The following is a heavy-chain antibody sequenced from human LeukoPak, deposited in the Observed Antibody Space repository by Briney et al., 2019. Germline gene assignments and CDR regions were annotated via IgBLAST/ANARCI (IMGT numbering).Heavy chain of an antibody. CDR3: ARDVRHRYCSSSSCYWGWLDP. CDR2: IIPIFGTA. CDR1: GGTFSSYA. V-gene: IGHV1-69*13. J-gene: IGHJ5*02. D-gene: IGHD2-2*01. Sequence: ASVKVSCKASGGTFSSYAISWVRQAPGQGLEWMGGIIPIFGTANYARKFQGRVTITADESTSTAYMELSSLRSEDTAVYYCARDVRHRYCSSSSCYWGWLDPWGQGTLVTVSS.